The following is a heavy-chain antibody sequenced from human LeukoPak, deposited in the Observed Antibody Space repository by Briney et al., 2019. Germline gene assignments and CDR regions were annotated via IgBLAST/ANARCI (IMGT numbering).Heavy chain of an antibody. V-gene: IGHV3-23*01. J-gene: IGHJ4*02. D-gene: IGHD3-22*01. CDR2: ISGSDGST. Sequence: PGGSLRLSCAASGFTFSSYGMSWVRQAPGKGLEWVSGISGSDGSTNYADSVKGRFTISRENSKNSLYLQMNSLRAEDTAVYYCVTMIVVGRDYWGQGTLVTVSS. CDR3: VTMIVVGRDY. CDR1: GFTFSSYG.